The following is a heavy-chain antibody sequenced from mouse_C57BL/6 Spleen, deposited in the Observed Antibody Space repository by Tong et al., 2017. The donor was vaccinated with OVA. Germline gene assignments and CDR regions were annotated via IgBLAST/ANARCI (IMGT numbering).Heavy chain of an antibody. V-gene: IGHV1-54*01. CDR2: INPGSGGT. D-gene: IGHD1-1*01. CDR3: ARRDGSIRYFDV. J-gene: IGHJ1*03. CDR1: GYAFTNYL. Sequence: VQLQESGAELVRPGTSVKVSCKASGYAFTNYLIEWVKQRPGQGLEWIGVINPGSGGTNYNEKFKGKATLTADKSSSTAYIQLSSLTSEDSAVYFCARRDGSIRYFDVWGTGTTVTVAS.